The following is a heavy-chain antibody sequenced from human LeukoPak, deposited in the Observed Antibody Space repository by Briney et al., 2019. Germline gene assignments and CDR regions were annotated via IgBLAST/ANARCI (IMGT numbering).Heavy chain of an antibody. J-gene: IGHJ4*02. CDR2: IYHSGST. V-gene: IGHV4-30-2*01. CDR3: ARVHCSSTSSYRGIIDY. Sequence: KASETLSLTCAVSGGSISSGGYSWSWIRQPPGKGPEWIGYIYHSGSTYYNPSLKSRVTISVDRSKNQFSLKLSSVTAADTAVYYCARVHCSSTSSYRGIIDYWGQGTLVTVSS. CDR1: GGSISSGGYS. D-gene: IGHD2-2*02.